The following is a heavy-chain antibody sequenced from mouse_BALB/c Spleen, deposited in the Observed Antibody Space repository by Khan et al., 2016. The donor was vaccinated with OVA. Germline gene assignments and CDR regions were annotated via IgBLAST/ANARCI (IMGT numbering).Heavy chain of an antibody. J-gene: IGHJ2*01. Sequence: QVQLQQSGAELVRPGASVKLSCKASGYTFTNYWINWVKQRPGQGLEWLGNIYPFDSYTNYNQNFKDKAALTVDKSSRTAYMQLSSTKSEDSAVLYCKRGVGYFDYWGQGTTLTVSS. CDR3: KRGVGYFDY. V-gene: IGHV1-69*02. D-gene: IGHD1-3*01. CDR2: IYPFDSYT. CDR1: GYTFTNYW.